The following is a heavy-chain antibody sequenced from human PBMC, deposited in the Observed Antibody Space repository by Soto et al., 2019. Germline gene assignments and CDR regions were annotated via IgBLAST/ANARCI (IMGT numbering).Heavy chain of an antibody. V-gene: IGHV2-5*02. CDR2: IYWDGDK. CDR3: VHSRCGGDCLQSYSSHYYYGMDI. CDR1: RFSLIPGGMD. Sequence: SGPTLVNPTQTLTLTYTFSRFSLIPGGMDVGWIRQPPGKALEWLALIYWDGDKRYSPSLMNRLTIAKDTSKNQVVLTMTNMDPVDTATYYCVHSRCGGDCLQSYSSHYYYGMDIWGQGT. D-gene: IGHD2-21*02. J-gene: IGHJ6*02.